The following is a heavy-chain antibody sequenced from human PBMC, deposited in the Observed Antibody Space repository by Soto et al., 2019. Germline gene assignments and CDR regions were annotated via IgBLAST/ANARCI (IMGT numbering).Heavy chain of an antibody. CDR1: GGSISSYY. CDR2: IYYSGST. CDR3: ARPGIAVAGTHDAFDI. V-gene: IGHV4-59*08. D-gene: IGHD6-19*01. Sequence: QVQLQESGPGLVKPSETLSLTCTVSGGSISSYYWSWIRQPPGKGLEWIGYIYYSGSTNYNPSLKRRVTISVDTSKNQFSLTLSSVTAAETAVYYCARPGIAVAGTHDAFDIWGQGTMVTVSS. J-gene: IGHJ3*02.